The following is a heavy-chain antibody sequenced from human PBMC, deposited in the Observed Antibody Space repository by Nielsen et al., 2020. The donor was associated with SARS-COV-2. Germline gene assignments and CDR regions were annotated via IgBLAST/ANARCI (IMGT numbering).Heavy chain of an antibody. CDR1: GGSISSGGHY. CDR3: ARNPYCSGGSCYSGAFDI. CDR2: IYYSGGTY. D-gene: IGHD2-15*01. J-gene: IGHJ3*02. Sequence: SETLSLTCTVSGGSISSGGHYWSWIRQHPGKGLEWIGYIYYSGGTYYYNPSLKSRITISVDTSKNQFSLKLSSVTAADTAVYYCARNPYCSGGSCYSGAFDIWGQGTMVTVSS. V-gene: IGHV4-31*03.